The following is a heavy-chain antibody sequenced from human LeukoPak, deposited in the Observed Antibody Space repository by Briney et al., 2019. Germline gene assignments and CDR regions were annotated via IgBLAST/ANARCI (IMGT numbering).Heavy chain of an antibody. J-gene: IGHJ6*02. CDR3: AKDTGSRGDYYYGMDV. D-gene: IGHD3-16*01. Sequence: GGSLRLSCAASGFTFSSYGMHWVRQAPGKGLEWVAVISYDGSNKYYADSVKGRFTISRDNSKNTLCLQMNSLRAEDTAVYYCAKDTGSRGDYYYGMDVWGQGTTVTVSS. CDR1: GFTFSSYG. CDR2: ISYDGSNK. V-gene: IGHV3-30*18.